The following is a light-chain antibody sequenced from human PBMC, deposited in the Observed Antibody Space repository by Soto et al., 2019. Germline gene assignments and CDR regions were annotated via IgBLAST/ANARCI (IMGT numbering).Light chain of an antibody. CDR3: NSYTTTNTLV. V-gene: IGLV2-14*01. CDR2: DVT. Sequence: QSALTQPASVSGSPGQSITISCTGTNSDIGAYNYVSWYQHHPGKAPKLIIYDVTNRPSGVSNRYSASKSGNTAYLTISGLQAEDEADYYCNSYTTTNTLVFGTGTKVTVL. J-gene: IGLJ1*01. CDR1: NSDIGAYNY.